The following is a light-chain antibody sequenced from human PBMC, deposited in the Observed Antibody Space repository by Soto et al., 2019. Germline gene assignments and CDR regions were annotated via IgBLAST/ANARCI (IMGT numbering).Light chain of an antibody. J-gene: IGKJ1*01. CDR2: DAS. CDR3: QQRSNWVWT. V-gene: IGKV3-11*01. CDR1: ESVSSY. Sequence: EIVLTQSPATLSLSPGERATLSCRASESVSSYLVWYQQKPGQAPRLLIYDASNRVTGIPARFSGSGSGTDFPLTINSLEPEDFAVYYCQQRSNWVWTFGQGTKVEIK.